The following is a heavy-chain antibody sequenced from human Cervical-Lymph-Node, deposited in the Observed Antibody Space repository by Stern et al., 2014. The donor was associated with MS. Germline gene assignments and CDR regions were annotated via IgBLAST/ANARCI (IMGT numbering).Heavy chain of an antibody. D-gene: IGHD3-16*01. V-gene: IGHV3-30*01. J-gene: IGHJ4*02. CDR2: ISLDGNEK. Sequence: VQLVESGGGAVQPGKSLRLSCAASGFTFRNYAMHWVRQAPGKGLEWVAVISLDGNEKYYADSLRGRFTISRDNSRNTLYLQMNSLGADDTAVYYCAREGEKASTTAFDSWGQGTLVTVS. CDR3: AREGEKASTTAFDS. CDR1: GFTFRNYA.